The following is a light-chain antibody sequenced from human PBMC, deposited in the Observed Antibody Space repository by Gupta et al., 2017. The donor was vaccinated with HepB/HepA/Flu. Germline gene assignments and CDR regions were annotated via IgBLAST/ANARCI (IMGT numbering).Light chain of an antibody. Sequence: QSALTQPASVSGSPGQSITISCTGTSSDIGGYNYVSWYQQHPGKAPKIIIYDVSSRPSKVSNRFSGSKSGNTASLTISGLQAEDEADYYCSSYTTSSTLEGVFGTGTKVTVL. V-gene: IGLV2-14*01. CDR1: SSDIGGYNY. CDR2: DVS. J-gene: IGLJ1*01. CDR3: SSYTTSSTLEGV.